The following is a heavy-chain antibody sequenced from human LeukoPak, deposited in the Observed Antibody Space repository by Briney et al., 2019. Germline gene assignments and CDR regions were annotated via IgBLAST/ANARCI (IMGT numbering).Heavy chain of an antibody. Sequence: GGSLRLSCEASEFTFSNYNMNWVRQAPGQRLEWVSSITSSSTYVFYADSVKGRFTISRDNAQNSLYLQMNSLRAEDTAVYYCARDPYSGSYGNNYYYYMDVWGKGTTVTVPS. V-gene: IGHV3-21*01. J-gene: IGHJ6*03. CDR2: ITSSSTYV. D-gene: IGHD5-12*01. CDR3: ARDPYSGSYGNNYYYYMDV. CDR1: EFTFSNYN.